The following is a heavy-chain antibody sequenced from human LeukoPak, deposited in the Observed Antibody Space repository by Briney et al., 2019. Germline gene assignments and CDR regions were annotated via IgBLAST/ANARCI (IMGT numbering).Heavy chain of an antibody. CDR1: GYTFTGYY. V-gene: IGHV1-2*02. CDR3: ARDPPTAIVGATLADY. D-gene: IGHD1-26*01. CDR2: INPNSGGT. Sequence: GASVKVSCKASGYTFTGYYMHWVRQAPGQGLEWMGWINPNSGGTNYAQKFQGRVTMTRDTSISTAYMELSRLRSDDTAVYYCARDPPTAIVGATLADYWGQGTLVTVSS. J-gene: IGHJ4*02.